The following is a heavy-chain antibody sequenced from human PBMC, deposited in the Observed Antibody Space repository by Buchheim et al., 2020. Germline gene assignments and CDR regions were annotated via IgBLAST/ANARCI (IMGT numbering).Heavy chain of an antibody. Sequence: EVQVWESGGGLVQPGGSLRLSCAASGLIFSHYAMSWVRQAPGKGLEWVSVISDSGGTTYYAPPVQGRFTVPRDNFKNTIFLQMHSLRADDSAVYYCALKGELSPVPSAMDVWGQGTT. CDR3: ALKGELSPVPSAMDV. V-gene: IGHV3-23*01. D-gene: IGHD3-16*02. J-gene: IGHJ6*02. CDR1: GLIFSHYA. CDR2: ISDSGGTT.